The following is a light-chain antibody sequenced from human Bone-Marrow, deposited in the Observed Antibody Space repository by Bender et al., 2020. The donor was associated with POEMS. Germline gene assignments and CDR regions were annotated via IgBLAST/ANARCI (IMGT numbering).Light chain of an antibody. CDR1: SSDVGDSNF. Sequence: QSALTQPASVSGSPGESITISCSGTSSDVGDSNFVSWYQQHPGKAPKVLISFVSNRPSGVSSCFYGSKSGTSASLAISGLQSEDEADYYCAAWDDSLNGDCVFGGGTKLTVL. CDR3: AAWDDSLNGDCV. J-gene: IGLJ3*02. V-gene: IGLV2-14*01. CDR2: FVS.